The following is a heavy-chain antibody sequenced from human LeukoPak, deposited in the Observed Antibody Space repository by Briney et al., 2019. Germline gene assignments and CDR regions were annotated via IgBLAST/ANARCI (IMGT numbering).Heavy chain of an antibody. CDR1: GFTFSSYS. D-gene: IGHD2-2*01. CDR2: ISSSSSYI. J-gene: IGHJ5*02. V-gene: IGHV3-21*01. CDR3: ARVVRQLLSRWFDP. Sequence: PGGSLRLSCAASGFTFSSYSMNWFRQAPGKGLEWVSSISSSSSYIYYADSVKGRFTISRDNAKNSLYLQMNSLRAEDTAVYYCARVVRQLLSRWFDPWGQGTLVTVSS.